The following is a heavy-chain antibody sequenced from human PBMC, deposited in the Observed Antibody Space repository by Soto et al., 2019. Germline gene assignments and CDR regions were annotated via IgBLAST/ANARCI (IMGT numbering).Heavy chain of an antibody. V-gene: IGHV3-7*01. Sequence: GGSLRLSCEVSGFSFKTFWMSWVRQAPGKGLEWLANMNEDANTKYYVDAVKGRFTMLGDSAGKSLCLKMASLIAEDTAIYFWAAYNTARHAALDIWGRGTLVTVSS. CDR2: MNEDANTK. D-gene: IGHD1-20*01. J-gene: IGHJ3*02. CDR1: GFSFKTFW. CDR3: AAYNTARHAALDI.